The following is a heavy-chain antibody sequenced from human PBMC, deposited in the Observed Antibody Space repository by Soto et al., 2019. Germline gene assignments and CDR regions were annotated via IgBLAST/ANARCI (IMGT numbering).Heavy chain of an antibody. V-gene: IGHV1-18*01. CDR3: ARVNYRGTAVVWFDP. CDR1: GYTFTSYG. CDR2: ISAYNGNT. Sequence: GASVKVSCKASGYTFTSYGFSWVRQAPGQGLEWMGWISAYNGNTNYAQKLQGRVTMTTDTSTSTAYMELRSLRSDDTAVYYCARVNYRGTAVVWFDPRGQGTLVTVSS. J-gene: IGHJ5*02. D-gene: IGHD6-19*01.